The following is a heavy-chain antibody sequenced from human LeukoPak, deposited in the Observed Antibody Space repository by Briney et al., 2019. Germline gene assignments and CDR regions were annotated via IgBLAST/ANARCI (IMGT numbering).Heavy chain of an antibody. V-gene: IGHV3-23*01. CDR2: ISTSGGGI. CDR1: GFTFSNYA. Sequence: GGSLRLSCAASGFTFSNYAMSWVRQAPGKGLEWVSGISTSGGGIYYGDSVKGRFTISRDNSMNTIYLQMYSLRADDTAVYYCAIDGFDYYDSSGYYYFDSWAQGTLVTVSS. J-gene: IGHJ4*02. CDR3: AIDGFDYYDSSGYYYFDS. D-gene: IGHD3-22*01.